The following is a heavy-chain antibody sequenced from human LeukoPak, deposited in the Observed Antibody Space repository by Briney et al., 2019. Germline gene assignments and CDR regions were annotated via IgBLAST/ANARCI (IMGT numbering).Heavy chain of an antibody. Sequence: GGSLRLSCAASGFTFGSYAMSWVRQAPGKGLEWVSAISGSGGRTYYADSVKGRFTISRDNSKDTLYLQMNSLRAEDTAVYYCAKSYYDSSGYYHFDYWGQGTLVTVSS. V-gene: IGHV3-23*01. CDR3: AKSYYDSSGYYHFDY. J-gene: IGHJ4*02. CDR1: GFTFGSYA. D-gene: IGHD3-22*01. CDR2: ISGSGGRT.